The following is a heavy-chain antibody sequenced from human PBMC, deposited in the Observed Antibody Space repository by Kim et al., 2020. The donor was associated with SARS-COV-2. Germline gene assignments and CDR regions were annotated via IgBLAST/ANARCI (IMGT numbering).Heavy chain of an antibody. CDR1: GFTFSSYA. J-gene: IGHJ4*02. CDR3: AREYYDSSGEIDY. Sequence: GGSLRLSCAASGFTFSSYAMHWVRQAPGKGLEWVAVISYDGSNKYYADSVKGRFTISRDNSKNTLYLQMNSLRAEDTAVYYCAREYYDSSGEIDYWGQGTLVTVSS. D-gene: IGHD3-22*01. V-gene: IGHV3-30*04. CDR2: ISYDGSNK.